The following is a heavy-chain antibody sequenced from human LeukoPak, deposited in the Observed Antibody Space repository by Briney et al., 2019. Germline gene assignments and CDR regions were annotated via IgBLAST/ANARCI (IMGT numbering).Heavy chain of an antibody. CDR2: IYHSGST. CDR3: ARDAFYCSSTSCYGTRLYYCDY. CDR1: GYSISSGYY. D-gene: IGHD2-2*01. Sequence: SETLSLTCTVSGYSISSGYYWGWIRQPPGKGLEWIGSIYHSGSTNYNPSHKSRVTISVDTSKNQFSLKLSSATAADTAVYYCARDAFYCSSTSCYGTRLYYCDYWGQGTLVTVSS. V-gene: IGHV4-38-2*02. J-gene: IGHJ4*02.